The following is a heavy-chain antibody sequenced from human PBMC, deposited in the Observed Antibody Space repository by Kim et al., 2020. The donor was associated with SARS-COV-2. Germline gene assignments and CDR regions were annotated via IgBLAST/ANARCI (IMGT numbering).Heavy chain of an antibody. CDR2: IWYDGSNK. J-gene: IGHJ6*02. D-gene: IGHD1-26*01. V-gene: IGHV3-33*01. Sequence: GGSLRLSCAASGFTFSSYGMHWVRQAPGKGLEWVAVIWYDGSNKYYADSVKGRFTISRDNSKNTLFLQMNSLRADDTAVYYYARDHIVGPRSYGMDVGG. CDR3: ARDHIVGPRSYGMDV. CDR1: GFTFSSYG.